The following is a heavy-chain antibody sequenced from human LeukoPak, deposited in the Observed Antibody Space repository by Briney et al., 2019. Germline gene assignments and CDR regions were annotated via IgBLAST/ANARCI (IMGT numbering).Heavy chain of an antibody. CDR2: FNPENGNT. J-gene: IGHJ4*02. Sequence: ASVKVSCKASGYSFVGYGITWVRQAPGQGLGWMGGFNPENGNTNYAQKVQGRVTMTADTSTSTSYMELRSLRSDDTAVYYCAREHSSSWDQFDYWGQGTLVTASS. V-gene: IGHV1-18*01. D-gene: IGHD6-13*01. CDR3: AREHSSSWDQFDY. CDR1: GYSFVGYG.